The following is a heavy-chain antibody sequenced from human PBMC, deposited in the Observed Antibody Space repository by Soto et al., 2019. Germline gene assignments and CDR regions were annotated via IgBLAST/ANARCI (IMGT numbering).Heavy chain of an antibody. CDR3: VREYYQLVNYYYYYMDV. CDR2: ITPGGMTI. D-gene: IGHD2-2*01. Sequence: EVQLVESGGGLVQPGGSLRLSCAASGFTFSGYSMNWVRQAPGKGLEWISYITPGGMTIYYADSVRGRFTISRDNAKSSMYRQMNSLIAEDTAVYYCVREYYQLVNYYYYYMDVWGEGTTVTVSS. CDR1: GFTFSGYS. V-gene: IGHV3-48*01. J-gene: IGHJ6*03.